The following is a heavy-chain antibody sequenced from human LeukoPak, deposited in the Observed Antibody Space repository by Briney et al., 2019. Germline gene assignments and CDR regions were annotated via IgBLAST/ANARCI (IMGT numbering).Heavy chain of an antibody. D-gene: IGHD5-18*01. CDR3: AREAVHLQLPFDY. CDR1: GGSISSYY. J-gene: IGHJ4*02. CDR2: IYNSGST. V-gene: IGHV4-4*07. Sequence: SETLSLTCTVSGGSISSYYWSWIRQPAGKGLEWIGRIYNSGSTTYNPSLKSRVTMPVDTSKNQFSLKLSSVTAADTAVYYCAREAVHLQLPFDYWGQGTLVTVSS.